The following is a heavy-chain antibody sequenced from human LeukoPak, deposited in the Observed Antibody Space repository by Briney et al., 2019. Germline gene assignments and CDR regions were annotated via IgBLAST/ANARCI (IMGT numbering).Heavy chain of an antibody. Sequence: PGGSLRLSCAASGFTFSSYWMHWVRQAPGKGLVWVSRINSDGSSTTYADSVKGRFTISRDNAKNTLYLQMNSLRDEDTAVYYCARDTSVTHYCCYYMDVWGKGTTVTVSS. J-gene: IGHJ6*03. CDR1: GFTFSSYW. CDR2: INSDGSST. D-gene: IGHD4-11*01. V-gene: IGHV3-74*01. CDR3: ARDTSVTHYCCYYMDV.